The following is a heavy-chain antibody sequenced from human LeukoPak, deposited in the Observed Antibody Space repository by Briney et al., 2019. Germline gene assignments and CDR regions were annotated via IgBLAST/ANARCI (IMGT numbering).Heavy chain of an antibody. CDR3: ARHQGYYYYYGMDV. CDR2: IYYSGST. Sequence: PSETLSLTCTVSGGSISSYYWSWIRQPPVKGLEWIGYIYYSGSTNYNPSLKSRVTISVDTSKNQFSLKLSSVTAADTAVYYCARHQGYYYYYGMDVWGQGTTVTVSS. V-gene: IGHV4-59*08. J-gene: IGHJ6*02. CDR1: GGSISSYY.